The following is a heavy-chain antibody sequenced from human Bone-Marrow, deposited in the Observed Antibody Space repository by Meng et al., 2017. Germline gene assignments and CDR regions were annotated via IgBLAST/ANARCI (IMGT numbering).Heavy chain of an antibody. CDR3: AREPGYGEEGFDY. CDR1: GFTFSDYY. D-gene: IGHD5-18*01. Sequence: VRLVGAWGGLVKPGGSLELSCAASGFTFSDYYMSWIRQAPGKGLEWVSYISSSGSTIYYADSVKGRFTISRDNAKNSLYLQMNSLRAEDTAVYYCAREPGYGEEGFDYWGQGTLVTVSS. CDR2: ISSSGSTI. V-gene: IGHV3-11*01. J-gene: IGHJ4*02.